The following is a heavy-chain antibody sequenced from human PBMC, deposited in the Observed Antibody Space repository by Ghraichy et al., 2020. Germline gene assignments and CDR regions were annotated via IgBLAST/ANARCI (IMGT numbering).Heavy chain of an antibody. D-gene: IGHD3-22*01. CDR2: MKHDGSEN. J-gene: IGHJ4*02. CDR1: GFSFSMYW. Sequence: GSLRLSCAASGFSFSMYWMSWVRQAPGKGLEWVANMKHDGSENYYVDSVKGRFTISRDNAKNSLSLQMTSLRAEDTAVYYCARDDSSGYAYFDFWGQGILVTVSS. CDR3: ARDDSSGYAYFDF. V-gene: IGHV3-7*01.